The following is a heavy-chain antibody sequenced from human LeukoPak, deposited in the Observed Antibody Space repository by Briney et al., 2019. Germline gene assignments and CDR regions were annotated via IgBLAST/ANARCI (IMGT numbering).Heavy chain of an antibody. Sequence: GGSLRLSCAASGFTFSTYAMHWVRQAPGKGLEWVAVISYDGSNKYYADSVKGRFTISRDNAKNSLYLQMNSLRAEDTAVYYCARDQTIYSSSCFDYWGQGTLVTVSS. CDR2: ISYDGSNK. CDR1: GFTFSTYA. D-gene: IGHD6-13*01. J-gene: IGHJ4*02. V-gene: IGHV3-30*04. CDR3: ARDQTIYSSSCFDY.